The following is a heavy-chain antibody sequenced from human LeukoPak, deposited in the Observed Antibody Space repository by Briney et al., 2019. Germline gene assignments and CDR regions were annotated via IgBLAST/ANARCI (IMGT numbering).Heavy chain of an antibody. V-gene: IGHV3-48*03. CDR1: GFTLSSFE. CDR3: RLGYDHLDY. J-gene: IGHJ4*02. Sequence: GGSLRLSCAASGFTLSSFEMNWVRQAPGKGLEWVSYIDFSGRTISYAASVKGRFTISRDNAKNSLFLQMNSLRAEDTAVYYCRLGYDHLDYWGQVTLVTVSS. D-gene: IGHD5-12*01. CDR2: IDFSGRTI.